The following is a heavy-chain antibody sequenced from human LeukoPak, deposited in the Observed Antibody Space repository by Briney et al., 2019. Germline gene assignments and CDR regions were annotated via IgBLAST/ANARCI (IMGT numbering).Heavy chain of an antibody. D-gene: IGHD1-1*01. Sequence: SETLSLTCTVSGFSISSGYYWGWFRQPPGKGLEWIGSIYHSGSTYYNLSFKSRVTISLNTFKNYFSLKLNSVTAADTAVYYCARGSTTGTTSYFDPWGQGTLVTVSS. CDR3: ARGSTTGTTSYFDP. V-gene: IGHV4-38-2*02. CDR1: GFSISSGYY. CDR2: IYHSGST. J-gene: IGHJ5*02.